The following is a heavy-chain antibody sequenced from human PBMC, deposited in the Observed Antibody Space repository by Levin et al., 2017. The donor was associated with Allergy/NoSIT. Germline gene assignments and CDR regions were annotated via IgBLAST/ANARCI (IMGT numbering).Heavy chain of an antibody. CDR1: SGSISSYF. Sequence: SQTLSLTCTVSSGSISSYFWSWIRQPPGKGLEWIGYISYTGSTEYNPSLKSRVTISADTSKNQFSLKLSSVTAADTAVYYCARGESIAARPFRNWGQGTLVTVSS. CDR3: ARGESIAARPFRN. J-gene: IGHJ4*02. D-gene: IGHD6-6*01. V-gene: IGHV4-59*01. CDR2: ISYTGST.